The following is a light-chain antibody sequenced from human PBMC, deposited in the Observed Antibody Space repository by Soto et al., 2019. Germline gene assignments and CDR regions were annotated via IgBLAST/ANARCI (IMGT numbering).Light chain of an antibody. CDR2: LWY. CDR1: QIVSNS. J-gene: IGKJ5*01. V-gene: IGKV3-11*01. Sequence: EIVLTQSPATLSFSPGEGVTLSCRASQIVSNSLAWYQQTPGQPPRLLIYLWYNSPTRIPARFIRSGSGTDFTLTITSLEPEDFAVNFCHQRYNWPRATFGQGTRLEIK. CDR3: HQRYNWPRAT.